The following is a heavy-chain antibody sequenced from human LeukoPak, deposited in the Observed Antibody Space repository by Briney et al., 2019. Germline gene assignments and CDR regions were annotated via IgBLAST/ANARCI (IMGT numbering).Heavy chain of an antibody. J-gene: IGHJ6*02. CDR2: IYYSGST. CDR1: GGSISSYY. CDR3: ARGPTYYYDSSGYYYGYYYYGMDV. D-gene: IGHD3-22*01. Sequence: SETLSLTCTVSGGSISSYYWSWIRQPPGKGLEWIGYIYYSGSTNYNPSLKSRATISVDKSKNQFSLKLSSVTAADTAVYYCARGPTYYYDSSGYYYGYYYYGMDVWGQGTTVTVSS. V-gene: IGHV4-59*12.